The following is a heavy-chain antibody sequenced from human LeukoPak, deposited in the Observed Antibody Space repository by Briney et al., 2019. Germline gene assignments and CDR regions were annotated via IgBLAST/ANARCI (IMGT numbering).Heavy chain of an antibody. CDR2: IKQDGSEK. Sequence: GGSLRLSCAASGFTFSAYWMSWVRQAPGTGLEWVASIKQDGSEKSYVDSVKGRFTISRDNAKNSLYLQMNSLRAEDTAVYYCARGGYQLLWYWGQGTLVTVSS. D-gene: IGHD2-2*01. J-gene: IGHJ4*02. CDR1: GFTFSAYW. CDR3: ARGGYQLLWY. V-gene: IGHV3-7*04.